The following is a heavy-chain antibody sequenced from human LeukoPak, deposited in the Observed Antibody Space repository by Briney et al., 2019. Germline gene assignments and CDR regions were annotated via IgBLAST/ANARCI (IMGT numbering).Heavy chain of an antibody. CDR1: GFTFSSYG. J-gene: IGHJ6*03. Sequence: GGSLRLSCAASGFTFSSYGMHWVRQAPGKGLEWVAFIRYDGSNKYYADSVKGRFTISRDNSKNTLYLQMNSLRAEDTAVYYCAKSLLRFLEYYMDVWGKGTTVTVSS. CDR3: AKSLLRFLEYYMDV. V-gene: IGHV3-30*02. CDR2: IRYDGSNK. D-gene: IGHD3-3*01.